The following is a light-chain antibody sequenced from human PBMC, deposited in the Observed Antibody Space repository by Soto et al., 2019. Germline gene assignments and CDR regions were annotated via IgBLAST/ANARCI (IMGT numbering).Light chain of an antibody. CDR3: QQRNNWPGT. J-gene: IGKJ1*01. Sequence: ESVLTQSRATLSLSPGERATFSCRASQTVSNYLAWYQQKPGQAPRLLIYDASNRATGVPARFSGRGSGTDFTLTISSLEPEDVAVYYCQQRNNWPGTFGQGTKVDIK. CDR1: QTVSNY. V-gene: IGKV3-11*01. CDR2: DAS.